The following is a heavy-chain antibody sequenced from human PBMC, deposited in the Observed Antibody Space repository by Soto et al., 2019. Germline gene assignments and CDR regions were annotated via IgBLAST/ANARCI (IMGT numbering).Heavy chain of an antibody. CDR3: ATSPPLPWFAP. CDR2: IHYSGSA. CDR1: GGSISSSGYY. V-gene: IGHV4-39*07. Sequence: SETLSLTCTVSGGSISSSGYYWGWIRQPPGKGLEWIGTIHYSGSAYYNPSLKSRVTTSVDTSKNQFSLKLSSVTAADTAVYYRATSPPLPWFAPRGQSTRVTVSA. J-gene: IGHJ5*02.